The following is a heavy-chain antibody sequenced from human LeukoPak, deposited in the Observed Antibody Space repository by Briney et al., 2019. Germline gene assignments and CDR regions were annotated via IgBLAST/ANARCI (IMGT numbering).Heavy chain of an antibody. J-gene: IGHJ3*02. CDR1: GGSITSSSYY. V-gene: IGHV4-39*07. CDR2: VYYSGNT. CDR3: TREYGFMTTVFHAFDI. Sequence: SETLSLTCTVSGGSITSSSYYWGWIRQPPGKGLEWIGSVYYSGNTYYNSSLKSRVTISVDTSKNQFSLKLSSVTAADTAIYYCTREYGFMTTVFHAFDIWGQGTMVTVSS. D-gene: IGHD4-17*01.